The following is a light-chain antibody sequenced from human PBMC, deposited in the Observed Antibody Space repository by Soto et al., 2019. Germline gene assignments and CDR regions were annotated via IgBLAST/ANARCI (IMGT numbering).Light chain of an antibody. Sequence: DIVMTQSPDSLAVSLGERATVNCKSSQSVLSSSNNKNYLAWYQQKPGQPPELLIYWASTRESGVPDRFSGSGSGTDFTLTISSLQAEDVAVYYCQQYSSTPLTFGGGTKVEIK. V-gene: IGKV4-1*01. CDR1: QSVLSSSNNKNY. CDR2: WAS. CDR3: QQYSSTPLT. J-gene: IGKJ4*01.